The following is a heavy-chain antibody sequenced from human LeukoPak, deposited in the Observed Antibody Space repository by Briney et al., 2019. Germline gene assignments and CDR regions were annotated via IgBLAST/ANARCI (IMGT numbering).Heavy chain of an antibody. Sequence: SETLSLTCTVSGVSSSSSYWSWIRQPPGKGLVWIGYIFYTGDSNHNPSFKSRVSISLDTSKDQISLKLSSVTAADTAVYYCARHRFASPLDSWGQGTLVTVSS. D-gene: IGHD2-21*01. CDR1: GVSSSSSY. J-gene: IGHJ4*02. V-gene: IGHV4-59*08. CDR3: ARHRFASPLDS. CDR2: IFYTGDS.